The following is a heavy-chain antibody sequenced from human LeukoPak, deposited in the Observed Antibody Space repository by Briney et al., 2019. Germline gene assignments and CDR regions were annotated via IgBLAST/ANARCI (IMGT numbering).Heavy chain of an antibody. D-gene: IGHD3/OR15-3a*01. J-gene: IGHJ2*01. CDR1: GGSVGSGSYY. CDR2: IYYSGST. Sequence: SETLSLTCTVSGGSVGSGSYYWSWIRQPPGKGLEWIGYIYYSGSTNYNPSLKSRATISIDTSKNQFSLILNSVTAADTAIYYCARLEKVDFMTYHYFPFWGRGTLVTVSS. CDR3: ARLEKVDFMTYHYFPF. V-gene: IGHV4-61*01.